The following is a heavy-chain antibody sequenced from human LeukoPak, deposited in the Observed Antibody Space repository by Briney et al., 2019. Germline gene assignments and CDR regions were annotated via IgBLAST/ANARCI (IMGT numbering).Heavy chain of an antibody. Sequence: PSETLSLTCTVPGGSITSYYWSWIRQPPGKGLEWIGYIYYSGSTNYNPSLKSRVTISVDTSKNQFSLKLSSVTAADTAIYYCARGGGFGSGYLLWGQGTLVTVTS. J-gene: IGHJ4*02. V-gene: IGHV4-59*01. D-gene: IGHD3-22*01. CDR3: ARGGGFGSGYLL. CDR1: GGSITSYY. CDR2: IYYSGST.